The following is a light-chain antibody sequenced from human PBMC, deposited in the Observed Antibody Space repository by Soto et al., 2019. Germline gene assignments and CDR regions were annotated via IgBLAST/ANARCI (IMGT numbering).Light chain of an antibody. CDR2: RAS. J-gene: IGKJ4*01. CDR1: QSVSSK. Sequence: EIVMTQSPATLSVSPGERATLSCRASQSVSSKLAWYQQKPGQAPRLLIYRASTRATDIPARFSGSGSGTEFTLTISSLQSEDFAVYYCQQYNNLLTFGGGTKVEIK. V-gene: IGKV3-15*01. CDR3: QQYNNLLT.